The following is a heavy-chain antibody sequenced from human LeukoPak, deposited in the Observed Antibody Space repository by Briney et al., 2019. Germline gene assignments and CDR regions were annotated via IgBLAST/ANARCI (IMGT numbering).Heavy chain of an antibody. V-gene: IGHV3-30-3*01. CDR2: ISYDGSNK. D-gene: IGHD3-3*01. CDR3: ASGPPFLKYFEY. Sequence: GRSLRLSCAASGFTLSTYALHWVRQAPGQGLEWVAVISYDGSNKYYADSVKGRFTISRDDSNNALYLQMHSLRAEDTALYYCASGPPFLKYFEYWGQGTLVTVSS. CDR1: GFTLSTYA. J-gene: IGHJ4*02.